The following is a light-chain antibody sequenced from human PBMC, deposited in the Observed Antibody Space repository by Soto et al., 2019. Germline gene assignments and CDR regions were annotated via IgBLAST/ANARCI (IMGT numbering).Light chain of an antibody. CDR1: QGSNNW. Sequence: DIQVTQSPSTLSASVGDRVTITCRTSQGSNNWLAWYQLKPGKAPKLLIYGASSLESGVPSRFSGSGSGTEFTLTVSSLQPDDFATYYCQRYNGHFGGGTRVEIK. J-gene: IGKJ4*01. CDR3: QRYNGH. CDR2: GAS. V-gene: IGKV1-5*01.